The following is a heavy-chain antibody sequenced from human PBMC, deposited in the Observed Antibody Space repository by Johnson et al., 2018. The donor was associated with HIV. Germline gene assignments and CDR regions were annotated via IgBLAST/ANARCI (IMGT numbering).Heavy chain of an antibody. V-gene: IGHV3-20*04. D-gene: IGHD3-10*01. Sequence: EVQLVESGGGVVRPGGSLRLSCAASGFTFDDYGMSWVRQAPGKGLEWVSAISGSGGSTYYANSVKGRFTISRDNSKNTLYLQMGSLRAEDMAVYYCAREGFIPVLLRGGAFDIWGQGTTVTVSS. CDR1: GFTFDDYG. CDR3: AREGFIPVLLRGGAFDI. CDR2: ISGSGGST. J-gene: IGHJ3*02.